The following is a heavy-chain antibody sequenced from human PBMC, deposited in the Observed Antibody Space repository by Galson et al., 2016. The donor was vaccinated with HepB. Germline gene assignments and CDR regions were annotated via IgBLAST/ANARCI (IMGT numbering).Heavy chain of an antibody. D-gene: IGHD3-10*01. CDR2: ISESGVTT. CDR3: AKVGRFGSGSFLKPFDS. Sequence: SLRLSCAASGFAFVNYAMNWVRQAPGKGLEWVSGISESGVTTYYATSVRGRSTISRDNSSNTLFLQMNSLRVEDTAVDYCAKVGRFGSGSFLKPFDSWGQGILVTVSS. CDR1: GFAFVNYA. J-gene: IGHJ4*02. V-gene: IGHV3-23*01.